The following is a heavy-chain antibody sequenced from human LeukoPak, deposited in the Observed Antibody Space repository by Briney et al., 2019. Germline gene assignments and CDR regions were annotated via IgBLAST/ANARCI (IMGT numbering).Heavy chain of an antibody. Sequence: PGGSLRLSCAASGFTFSSYAMSWARQAPGKGLEWVSAISLSGGTTYYADSVKGRFTISRDNSKNTLYLQMNSLRAEDTAVYYCARCVDYWYFDLWGRGTLVTVSS. D-gene: IGHD2-8*01. J-gene: IGHJ2*01. CDR3: ARCVDYWYFDL. V-gene: IGHV3-23*01. CDR2: ISLSGGTT. CDR1: GFTFSSYA.